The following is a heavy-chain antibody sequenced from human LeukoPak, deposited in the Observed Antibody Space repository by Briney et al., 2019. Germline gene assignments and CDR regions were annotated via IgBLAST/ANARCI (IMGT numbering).Heavy chain of an antibody. CDR2: INTNTGNP. J-gene: IGHJ5*02. CDR1: GYTFTSYA. D-gene: IGHD5-18*01. V-gene: IGHV7-4-1*02. CDR3: ARDSSLQLWPQGWFDP. Sequence: ASVTVSCKASGYTFTSYAMNWVRQAPGQGLEWMGWINTNTGNPTYAQGFTGRFVFSLDTSVSTAYLQISSLKAEDTAVYYCARDSSLQLWPQGWFDPWGQGTLVTVSS.